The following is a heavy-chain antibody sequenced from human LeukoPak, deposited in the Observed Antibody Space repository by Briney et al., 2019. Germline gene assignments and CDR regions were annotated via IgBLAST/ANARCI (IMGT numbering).Heavy chain of an antibody. Sequence: PSETLSLTCSFSGGSIRGGGYYWGWVRQPPGKGLEWIASLYSNGNTFCNPSLKSRVTISEESSKSQFSLKLRTVTAADTAVYFCRRAADHWGQGILVTVSS. CDR2: LYSNGNT. J-gene: IGHJ4*02. CDR1: GGSIRGGGYY. CDR3: RRAADH. V-gene: IGHV4-39*01.